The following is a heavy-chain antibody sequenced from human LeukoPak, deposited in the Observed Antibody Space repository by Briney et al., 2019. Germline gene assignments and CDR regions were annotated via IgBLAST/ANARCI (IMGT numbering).Heavy chain of an antibody. V-gene: IGHV3-7*03. CDR1: GFTFNNYW. D-gene: IGHD2-15*01. Sequence: TGGSLRLSCAASGFTFNNYWMTWVRQAPGMGLEWVANIKQDGSEKYYVDSVKGRFTISRDIAKNSLYLQMNSLRAGDAAVYYCAKAPVTTCSGAYCYPFDYWSQGTLVTVSS. J-gene: IGHJ4*02. CDR3: AKAPVTTCSGAYCYPFDY. CDR2: IKQDGSEK.